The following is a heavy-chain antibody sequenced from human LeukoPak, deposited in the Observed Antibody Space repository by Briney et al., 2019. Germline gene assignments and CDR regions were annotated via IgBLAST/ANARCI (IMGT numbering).Heavy chain of an antibody. Sequence: GGSLRLSCAASGFTFSSYGMHWVRQAPGKGLEWVAFIRYDGSNKYYADSVKGRFTISRDNSKNTLYLQMNSLRAEDTAVYYCAKAGSGSWYYYYMDVWGKGTTVTVSS. CDR1: GFTFSSYG. CDR3: AKAGSGSWYYYYMDV. J-gene: IGHJ6*03. D-gene: IGHD3-10*01. V-gene: IGHV3-30*02. CDR2: IRYDGSNK.